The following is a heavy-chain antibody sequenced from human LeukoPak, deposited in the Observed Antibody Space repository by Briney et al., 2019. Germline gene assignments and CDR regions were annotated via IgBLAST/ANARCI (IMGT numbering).Heavy chain of an antibody. Sequence: SETLSLTCTVSGDSISSYHWSWIRQPAGKGLEWVGRIYSSGNTIYNPSLKSRVTMSVDTSKNQFSLKLSFVTAADTAVYYCARDLMSRDYYGSGLNWFDPWGQGTLVTVSS. J-gene: IGHJ5*02. CDR1: GDSISSYH. CDR2: IYSSGNT. CDR3: ARDLMSRDYYGSGLNWFDP. V-gene: IGHV4-4*07. D-gene: IGHD3-10*01.